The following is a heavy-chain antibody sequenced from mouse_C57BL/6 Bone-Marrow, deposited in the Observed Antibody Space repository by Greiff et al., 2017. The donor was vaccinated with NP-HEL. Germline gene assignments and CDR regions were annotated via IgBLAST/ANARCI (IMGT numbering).Heavy chain of an antibody. Sequence: QVQLQQPGAELVRPGTSVKLSCKASGYTFTSYWMHWVKQRPGQGLEWIGVIDPSDSYTNYNQKFKGKATLTVVTSSSTAYLQLSSLTSTDSAAFWDARTRIGNLDYWGQGTTLTVSS. CDR2: IDPSDSYT. CDR3: ARTRIGNLDY. D-gene: IGHD1-1*02. J-gene: IGHJ2*01. V-gene: IGHV1-59*01. CDR1: GYTFTSYW.